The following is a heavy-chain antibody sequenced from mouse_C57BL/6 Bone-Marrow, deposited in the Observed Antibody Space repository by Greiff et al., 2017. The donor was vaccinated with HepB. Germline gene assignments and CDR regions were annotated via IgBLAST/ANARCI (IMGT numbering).Heavy chain of an antibody. Sequence: QVQLQQPGTELVKPGASVKLSCKASGYTFTSYWMHWVKQRPGQGLEWIGNINPSNGGTNYNEKFKSKATLTVDKSSSTAYMQLSSLTSEDSAVYYCARPFGNYGYYYAMDYWGQGTSVTVSS. J-gene: IGHJ4*01. D-gene: IGHD2-1*01. V-gene: IGHV1-53*01. CDR2: INPSNGGT. CDR1: GYTFTSYW. CDR3: ARPFGNYGYYYAMDY.